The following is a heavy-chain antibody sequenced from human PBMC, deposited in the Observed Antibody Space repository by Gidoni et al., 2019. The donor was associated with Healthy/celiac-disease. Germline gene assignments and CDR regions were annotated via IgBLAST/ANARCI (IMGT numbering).Heavy chain of an antibody. J-gene: IGHJ6*03. CDR1: GFTFSNAW. Sequence: EVQLVESGGGLVKPGGSLRLSCAASGFTFSNAWMSWVRQAPGKGLEWVGRIKSKTDGGTTDYAAPVKGRFTISRDDSKNTLYLQMNSLKTEDTAVYYCTTDLWGIAVAGITGYMDVWGKGTTVTVSS. CDR2: IKSKTDGGTT. V-gene: IGHV3-15*01. CDR3: TTDLWGIAVAGITGYMDV. D-gene: IGHD6-19*01.